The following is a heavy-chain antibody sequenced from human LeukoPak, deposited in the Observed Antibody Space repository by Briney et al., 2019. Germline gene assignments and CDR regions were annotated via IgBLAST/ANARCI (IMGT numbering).Heavy chain of an antibody. J-gene: IGHJ6*02. Sequence: PSETLSLTCTVSGDSVSSGGFYWSWIRQPPGKRLEWIGNVYHSGSTNYNPSLKSRVTISVDTSKSQFSLKLTSVTAADTAVYYCARDCFGSTRCQVYGMDVWGQGTTVTVSS. V-gene: IGHV4-61*08. D-gene: IGHD2-2*01. CDR1: GDSVSSGGFY. CDR2: VYHSGST. CDR3: ARDCFGSTRCQVYGMDV.